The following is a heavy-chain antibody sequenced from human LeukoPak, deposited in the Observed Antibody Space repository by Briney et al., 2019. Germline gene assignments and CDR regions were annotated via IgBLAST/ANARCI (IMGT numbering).Heavy chain of an antibody. J-gene: IGHJ4*02. D-gene: IGHD2-21*02. CDR1: GFTLSSYE. CDR3: ARELPREVTLDY. Sequence: GGSLRLSCAASGFTLSSYEMHWVHQAPGKGLVWVSRINSDGSRTGYADSVKGRFTISRDNAKNTLYLQMNSLGAEDTAIYYCARELPREVTLDYWGQGTLVTVSS. CDR2: INSDGSRT. V-gene: IGHV3-74*01.